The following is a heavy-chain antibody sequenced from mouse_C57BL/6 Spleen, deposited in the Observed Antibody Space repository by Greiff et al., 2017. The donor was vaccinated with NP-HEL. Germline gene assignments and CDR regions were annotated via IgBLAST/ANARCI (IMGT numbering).Heavy chain of an antibody. D-gene: IGHD1-1*01. J-gene: IGHJ1*03. CDR3: ARRDYYGSSHWYFDV. CDR2: IFPGSGST. V-gene: IGHV1-75*01. Sequence: VQLVESGPELVKPGASVKISCKASGYTFTDYYINWVKQRPGQGLEWIGWIFPGSGSTYYNEKFKGRATLTVDKSSSTAYMLLSSLTSEDSAVYFCARRDYYGSSHWYFDVWGTGTTVTVSS. CDR1: GYTFTDYY.